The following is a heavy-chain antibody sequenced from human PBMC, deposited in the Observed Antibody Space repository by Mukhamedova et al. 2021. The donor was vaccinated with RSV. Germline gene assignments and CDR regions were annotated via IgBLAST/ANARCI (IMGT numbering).Heavy chain of an antibody. V-gene: IGHV4-31*02. J-gene: IGHJ3*02. D-gene: IGHD1-1*01. Sequence: GKGLEWIGYIYYSGSTYYNPSLKSRVTISVDTSKNQFSLKLRSVTAADTAVYYCARGYDAFDIWGLGTEVTVSS. CDR2: IYYSGST. CDR3: ARGYDAFDI.